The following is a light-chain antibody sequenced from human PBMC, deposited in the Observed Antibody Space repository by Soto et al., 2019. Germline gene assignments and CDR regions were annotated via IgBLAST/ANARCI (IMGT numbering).Light chain of an antibody. CDR1: NTDLDNFNY. J-gene: IGLJ3*02. Sequence: QSALTQPRSVSGSPGQSVTISCTGTNTDLDNFNYVSWYQQHPGKAPKVMISDVNKRPSGVPDRFSGSKSGNTASLTISGLQAEDEADYYCCSYPGSHIWVFGGGTKVTGL. CDR3: CSYPGSHIWV. CDR2: DVN. V-gene: IGLV2-11*01.